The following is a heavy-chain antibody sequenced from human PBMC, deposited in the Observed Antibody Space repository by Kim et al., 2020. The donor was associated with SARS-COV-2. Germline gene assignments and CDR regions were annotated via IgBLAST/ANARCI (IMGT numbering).Heavy chain of an antibody. CDR3: TRGPCSGGSWFGMDV. D-gene: IGHD2-15*01. V-gene: IGHV3-30*07. Sequence: DPVKGRFTNSRDNSKNTVYLQMSSLRAEDTAVYYCTRGPCSGGSWFGMDVWGQGTTVTVSS. J-gene: IGHJ6*02.